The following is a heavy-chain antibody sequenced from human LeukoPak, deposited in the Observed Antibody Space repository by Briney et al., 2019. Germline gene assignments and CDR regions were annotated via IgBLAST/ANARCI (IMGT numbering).Heavy chain of an antibody. CDR1: GFTFSSYA. Sequence: GGSLRLSCAASGFTFSSYAMHWVRQAPGKGLEWVAVISYDGSNKYYADSVKGRFTISRDNSKNTLYLQMNSLRAEDTAVYYCAKDTLLGRLYYYYGMDVWGQGTTVTVSS. CDR3: AKDTLLGRLYYYYGMDV. D-gene: IGHD7-27*01. J-gene: IGHJ6*02. CDR2: ISYDGSNK. V-gene: IGHV3-30*04.